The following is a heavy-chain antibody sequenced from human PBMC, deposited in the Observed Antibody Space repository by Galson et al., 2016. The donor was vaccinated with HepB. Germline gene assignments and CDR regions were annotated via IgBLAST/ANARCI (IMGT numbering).Heavy chain of an antibody. J-gene: IGHJ4*02. V-gene: IGHV4-31*03. D-gene: IGHD4-17*01. Sequence: TLSLTCTVSGASISRGLYHWTWIRQRPGEGLEWVGYVSSSGTTNYNASLKGRIAMSVDTSKNEFSVTLTSLTAADMAVYYCATDSRYGDPGFFDHWGRGTLVTVSS. CDR1: GASISRGLYH. CDR3: ATDSRYGDPGFFDH. CDR2: VSSSGTT.